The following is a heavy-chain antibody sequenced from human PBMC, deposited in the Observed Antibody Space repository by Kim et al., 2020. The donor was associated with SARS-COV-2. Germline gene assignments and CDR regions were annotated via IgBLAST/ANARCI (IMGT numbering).Heavy chain of an antibody. V-gene: IGHV3-7*03. J-gene: IGHJ4*02. Sequence: VDSVKGRFTISRDNAKNSLYLKMNSLRAEDTAVYYCARRSDYGDYGLLDWGQGTLVTVSS. CDR3: ARRSDYGDYGLLD. D-gene: IGHD4-17*01.